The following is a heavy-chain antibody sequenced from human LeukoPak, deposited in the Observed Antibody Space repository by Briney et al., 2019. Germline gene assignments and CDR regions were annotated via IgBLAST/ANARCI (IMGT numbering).Heavy chain of an antibody. J-gene: IGHJ4*02. D-gene: IGHD3-22*01. CDR3: AKDLYDSSGSRPLYFDY. CDR1: GFTFSSYA. CDR2: ISGSGGST. V-gene: IGHV3-23*01. Sequence: GGSLRLSCAASGFTFSSYAMSWVRQAPGKGLEWVSAISGSGGSTYYADPVKGRFTISRDNSKNTLYLQMNSLRAEDTAVYYCAKDLYDSSGSRPLYFDYWGQGTLVTVSS.